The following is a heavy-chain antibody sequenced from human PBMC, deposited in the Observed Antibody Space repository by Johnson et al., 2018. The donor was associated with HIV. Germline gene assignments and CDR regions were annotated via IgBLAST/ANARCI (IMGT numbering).Heavy chain of an antibody. CDR3: AKESKWESRTPHAFDI. J-gene: IGHJ3*02. V-gene: IGHV3-7*01. CDR1: GYTFSHYW. D-gene: IGHD1-26*01. Sequence: VQLVESGGGLVQPGGSLRLSCVGSGYTFSHYWMSWVRQAPGKGLEWVANINQDGSETYFLDSVKDRFTISRDNAKKFLYLQMTSLRAEDTAVYFCAKESKWESRTPHAFDIWGQGTMVTVSS. CDR2: INQDGSET.